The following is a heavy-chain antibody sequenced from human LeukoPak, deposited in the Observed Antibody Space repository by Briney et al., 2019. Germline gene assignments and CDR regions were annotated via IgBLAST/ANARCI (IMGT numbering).Heavy chain of an antibody. CDR2: IYYSGST. V-gene: IGHV4-59*01. CDR3: AREFPHLDV. J-gene: IGHJ6*04. Sequence: PSETLSLXCTVSGGSIGTYYWSWIRQPPGKGLEWIGYIYYSGSTNYNPALQSRVTISVDTSKNQVSLKLTSVTAADTAVYYCAREFPHLDVWGKGTTVTVSS. CDR1: GGSIGTYY.